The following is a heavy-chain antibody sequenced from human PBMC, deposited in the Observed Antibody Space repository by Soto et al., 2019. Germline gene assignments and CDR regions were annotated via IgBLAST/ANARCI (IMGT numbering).Heavy chain of an antibody. CDR1: GGSFNSFY. D-gene: IGHD6-6*01. Sequence: QVQLQQWGAGLLKPSGTLSLTCAVYGGSFNSFYWSWIRQAPGKGLEWIGEINHSGRTNYNPSLKSRVTILVDPSKKQFSLNLTSVTDADTAVYYCAREYSSSYYFDYWGQGTLVTVSS. V-gene: IGHV4-34*02. J-gene: IGHJ4*02. CDR2: INHSGRT. CDR3: AREYSSSYYFDY.